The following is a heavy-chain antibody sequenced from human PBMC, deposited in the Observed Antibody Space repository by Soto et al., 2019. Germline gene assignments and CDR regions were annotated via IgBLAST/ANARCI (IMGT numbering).Heavy chain of an antibody. D-gene: IGHD1-20*01. CDR3: ARDKGISPIDY. Sequence: EMQLVESGGGLVQPGGSLRLSCAASGFTFSSYSMNWVRQAPGKGMEWVSYISSSSRTIYYADSVNGRFTISRDNAKNSLYLQMNSLRAEDTSVYYCARDKGISPIDYWGQGTLFTVSS. CDR2: ISSSSRTI. V-gene: IGHV3-48*01. CDR1: GFTFSSYS. J-gene: IGHJ4*02.